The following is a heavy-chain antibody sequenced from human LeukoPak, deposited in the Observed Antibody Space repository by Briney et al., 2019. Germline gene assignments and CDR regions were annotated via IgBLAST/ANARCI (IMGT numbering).Heavy chain of an antibody. V-gene: IGHV4-38-2*02. CDR2: IFNSGST. Sequence: PSETLSLTCTVSGYSISTSYYWGWVRPPPGKGLEWIGSIFNSGSTYYNPSLKSRVTISVDLSKNQFSLKLSSVTAADTALYYCARYKDGYNYYFNPWGQGTLVSVSS. CDR1: GYSISTSYY. J-gene: IGHJ4*02. CDR3: ARYKDGYNYYFNP. D-gene: IGHD5-18*01.